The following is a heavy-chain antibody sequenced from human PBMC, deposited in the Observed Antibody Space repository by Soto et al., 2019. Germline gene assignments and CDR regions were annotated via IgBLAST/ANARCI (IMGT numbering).Heavy chain of an antibody. J-gene: IGHJ6*02. CDR3: YVGHYCV. D-gene: IGHD3-10*01. CDR2: IKSKTAGGTT. V-gene: IGHV3-15*07. Sequence: EGQLVESGGGLVKPGGSLRLSCAASGFTFSNSWMNWFRQAPGKGLEWVGRIKSKTAGGTTDYAAPVKGRFAISRDDSKNTLYLQMNSLKTEYTAIYYCYVGHYCVWVQGTTVTVSS. CDR1: GFTFSNSW.